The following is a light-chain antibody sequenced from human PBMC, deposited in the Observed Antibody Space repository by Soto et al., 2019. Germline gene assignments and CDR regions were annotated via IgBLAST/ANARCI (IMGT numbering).Light chain of an antibody. Sequence: DIQMTQSPSSLSASVGDRVTITCRASQSISSYLNWYQQKPGKAPKLLIYAASSLQSGVPSRFSGSGSGTDFTLTISILQPEDVATYYCQQSYSTPYPFGQGTKLQIK. CDR1: QSISSY. V-gene: IGKV1-39*01. CDR2: AAS. J-gene: IGKJ2*01. CDR3: QQSYSTPYP.